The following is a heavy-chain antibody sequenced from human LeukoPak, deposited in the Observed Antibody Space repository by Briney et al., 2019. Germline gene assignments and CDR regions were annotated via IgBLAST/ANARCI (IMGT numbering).Heavy chain of an antibody. J-gene: IGHJ4*02. CDR1: GVSISSGIYY. CDR2: IYYSGTT. Sequence: SSETLSLTCTVSGVSISSGIYYWSWIRQPPGKGLEWIGYIYYSGTTNYNPSLKSRVTISVDTSKNQFSLKMSSVTAADTAVYYCARHTWNPYYDSSGPFDYWGQGTLVTVSS. V-gene: IGHV4-61*01. CDR3: ARHTWNPYYDSSGPFDY. D-gene: IGHD3-22*01.